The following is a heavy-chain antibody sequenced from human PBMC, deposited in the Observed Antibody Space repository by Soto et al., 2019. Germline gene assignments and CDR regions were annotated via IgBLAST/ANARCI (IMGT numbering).Heavy chain of an antibody. CDR3: ARGYYRSPFDY. J-gene: IGHJ4*02. Sequence: SETLSLTCTVSGGSISSSSYYWGWIRQPPGKGLEWIGYIYYRGSTDYNPSLKGRVTISVDTSKNQFSLKLNSVSAADTAVYYCARGYYRSPFDYWGPGTLVTVSS. CDR2: IYYRGST. CDR1: GGSISSSSYY. D-gene: IGHD3-10*01. V-gene: IGHV4-61*05.